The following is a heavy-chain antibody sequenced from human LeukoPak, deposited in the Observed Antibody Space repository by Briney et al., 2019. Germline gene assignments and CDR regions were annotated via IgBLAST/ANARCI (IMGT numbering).Heavy chain of an antibody. CDR3: ARERRARYCSSTNCYNDYFDY. CDR2: INHSGST. J-gene: IGHJ4*02. CDR1: GGSFSGYY. V-gene: IGHV4-34*01. Sequence: PSETLSLTCAVYGGSFSGYYWSWIRQPPGKGLEWIGEINHSGSTNYNPSLKSRVTISVDTSKNQFSLKLSSVTAADTAVYYCARERRARYCSSTNCYNDYFDYWGQGTLVTVSS. D-gene: IGHD2-2*02.